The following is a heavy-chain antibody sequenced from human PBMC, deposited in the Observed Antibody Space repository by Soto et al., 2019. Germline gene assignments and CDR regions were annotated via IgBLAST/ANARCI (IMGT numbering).Heavy chain of an antibody. CDR2: IYYSGST. Sequence: SETLSLTXTVSGGSISSYYWTWIRQPPGKGLEWIGYIYYSGSTNYDPSLKSRVTISVDTSRNQFSLKLSSVTAADTAVYYCARGTSGSPRSNLDYWGQGTLVTVSS. J-gene: IGHJ4*02. V-gene: IGHV4-59*01. CDR1: GGSISSYY. D-gene: IGHD1-26*01. CDR3: ARGTSGSPRSNLDY.